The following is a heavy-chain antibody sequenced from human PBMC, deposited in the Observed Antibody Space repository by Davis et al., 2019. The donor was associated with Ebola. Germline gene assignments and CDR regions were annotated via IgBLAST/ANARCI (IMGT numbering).Heavy chain of an antibody. CDR2: INPHNGNT. D-gene: IGHD1-26*01. Sequence: ASVKVSCKASGYTFTSYGITWVRQAPGQGLEWMGWINPHNGNTNYAQNVQGRVTMTTDTSTSTAYMEVGILRSDDTAVYYCARDTFVVGATDDYWGQGTLVTVSS. CDR1: GYTFTSYG. J-gene: IGHJ4*02. V-gene: IGHV1-18*04. CDR3: ARDTFVVGATDDY.